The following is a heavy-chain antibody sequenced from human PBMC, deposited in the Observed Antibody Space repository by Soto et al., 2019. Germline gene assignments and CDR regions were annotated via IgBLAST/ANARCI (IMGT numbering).Heavy chain of an antibody. Sequence: GGSLRLSCAASGLTFGAFAMAWVHQRPGNGLEWVSILSGVGGSKYYNNSVRGRFTISRDNSNSTLFLQMNNLRAEDTAVYFCAKTHSATTVVTRYWYFDLWGRGTLVTVSS. V-gene: IGHV3-23*01. CDR1: GLTFGAFA. J-gene: IGHJ2*01. CDR3: AKTHSATTVVTRYWYFDL. CDR2: LSGVGGSK. D-gene: IGHD4-17*01.